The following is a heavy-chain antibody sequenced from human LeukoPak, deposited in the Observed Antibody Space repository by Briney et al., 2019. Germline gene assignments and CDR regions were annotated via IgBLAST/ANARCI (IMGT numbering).Heavy chain of an antibody. D-gene: IGHD6-13*01. CDR3: ARGYSSSWYFNWFDP. V-gene: IGHV4-38-2*02. Sequence: SETLSLTCSDSGYAISSGYFWGRIRQPPGKGLEWIGTIYHSGSTYYNPSLKSRVTISVDTSKNQFSLKLSSVTAADTAVYYCARGYSSSWYFNWFDPWGQGTLVTVSS. CDR1: GYAISSGYF. CDR2: IYHSGST. J-gene: IGHJ5*02.